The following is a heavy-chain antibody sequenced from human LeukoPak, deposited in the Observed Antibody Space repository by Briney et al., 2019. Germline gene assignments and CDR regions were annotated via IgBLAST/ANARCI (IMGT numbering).Heavy chain of an antibody. V-gene: IGHV4-39*01. CDR3: ARHGPVVTATDAFDL. J-gene: IGHJ3*01. CDR2: VHYSGRT. CDR1: GGSISVNTYY. Sequence: PSETLSLTCTVSGGSISVNTYYCAWIRQPPGRGLEWIGSVHYSGRTDYNPSLKSRVTISVDTSKNQFSLSLNSVTAADTAVYYCARHGPVVTATDAFDLWGQGTMVTVSS. D-gene: IGHD2-21*02.